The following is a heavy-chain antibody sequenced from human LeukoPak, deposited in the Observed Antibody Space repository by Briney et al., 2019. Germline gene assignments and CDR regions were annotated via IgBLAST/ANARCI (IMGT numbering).Heavy chain of an antibody. CDR1: GYTFTSYY. D-gene: IGHD2-21*02. Sequence: ASVKVYCKASGYTFTSYYMHWVRQAPGQGLEWMGIINPSGGSTSYAQKFQGRVTMTRDTSTSTVYMELSSLRSEDTAVYYCARPHSSDCGGDCYSFDYWGQGTLVTVSS. J-gene: IGHJ4*02. V-gene: IGHV1-46*01. CDR3: ARPHSSDCGGDCYSFDY. CDR2: INPSGGST.